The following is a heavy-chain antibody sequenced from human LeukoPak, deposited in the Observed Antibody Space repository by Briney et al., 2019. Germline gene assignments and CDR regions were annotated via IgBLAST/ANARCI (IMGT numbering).Heavy chain of an antibody. J-gene: IGHJ1*01. D-gene: IGHD4-17*01. CDR3: AAVDGDPSRRPLQH. CDR2: MNPNSGNT. CDR1: GYTFTSYD. Sequence: ASVKVSCKASGYTFTSYDINWVRQATGQGLEWMGWMNPNSGNTGYAQKFQGRVTITRNTSISTAYMELSSLRSEDTAVYYCAAVDGDPSRRPLQHWGQGTLVTVSS. V-gene: IGHV1-8*03.